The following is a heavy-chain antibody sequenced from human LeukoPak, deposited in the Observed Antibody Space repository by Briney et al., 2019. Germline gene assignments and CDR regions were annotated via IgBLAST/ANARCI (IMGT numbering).Heavy chain of an antibody. CDR1: GFTFSSYA. CDR2: ISGSGGST. D-gene: IGHD3-10*01. CDR3: AKGGYGSGSYYGWYFDL. V-gene: IGHV3-23*01. J-gene: IGHJ2*01. Sequence: GGSLRLSCAASGFTFSSYAMSWVRQAPGKGLEWVSAISGSGGSTYYADSVKGRFTISRDNSKNTLYLQMNSLRAEDMALYYCAKGGYGSGSYYGWYFDLWGRGTLVTVSS.